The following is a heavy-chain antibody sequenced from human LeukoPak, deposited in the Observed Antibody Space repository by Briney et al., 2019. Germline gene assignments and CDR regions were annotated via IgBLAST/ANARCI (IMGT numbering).Heavy chain of an antibody. D-gene: IGHD2-2*01. CDR3: AKFALGIVVVPAALY. V-gene: IGHV3-11*01. J-gene: IGHJ4*02. CDR2: ISSSGSTI. CDR1: GFTFSDYY. Sequence: GGSLRLSCAASGFTFSDYYMSWIRQAPGKGLEWVSYISSSGSTIYCADSVKGRFTISRDNAKNSLYLQMNSLRAEDTAVYYCAKFALGIVVVPAALYWGQGTLVTVSS.